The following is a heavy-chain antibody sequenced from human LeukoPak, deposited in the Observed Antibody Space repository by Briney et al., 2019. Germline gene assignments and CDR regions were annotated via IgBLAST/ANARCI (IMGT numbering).Heavy chain of an antibody. V-gene: IGHV4-34*01. CDR3: ARHSFKYYYGSGSSWFDP. CDR1: GGSFSGYY. Sequence: SETLSLTCAVYGGSFSGYYWSWIRQPPGKGLEWIGEINHSGSTNYNPSLKSRVTISVDTSKNQFSLKLSSVTAADTAVYYCARHSFKYYYGSGSSWFDPWGQGTLVTVSS. J-gene: IGHJ5*02. D-gene: IGHD3-10*01. CDR2: INHSGST.